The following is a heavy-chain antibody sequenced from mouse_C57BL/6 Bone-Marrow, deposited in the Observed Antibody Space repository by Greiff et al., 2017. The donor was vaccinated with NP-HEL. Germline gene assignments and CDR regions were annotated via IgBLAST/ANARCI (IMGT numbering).Heavy chain of an antibody. J-gene: IGHJ4*01. D-gene: IGHD2-4*01. CDR1: VYTFTSYW. CDR2: IHPNSGST. Sequence: QVQLQQPGAELVKPGASVKLSCKASVYTFTSYWMHWVKQRPGQGLAWIGMIHPNSGSTNYNEKFKSKATLTVDKSSSTAYMQLSSLTSEDSAVYYCARSVGYYDYDYAMDYWGQGTSVTVSS. CDR3: ARSVGYYDYDYAMDY. V-gene: IGHV1-64*01.